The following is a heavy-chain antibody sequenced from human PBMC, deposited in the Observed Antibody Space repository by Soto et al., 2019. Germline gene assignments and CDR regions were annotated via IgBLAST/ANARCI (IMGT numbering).Heavy chain of an antibody. CDR1: GFTFDDYA. D-gene: IGHD3-22*01. CDR2: ISWNSGVI. V-gene: IGHV3-9*01. Sequence: EVQLVESGGGLVQPGRSLRLSCAASGFTFDDYAMHWVRQAPGKGLVWVSTISWNSGVIGYADSVKGGFTISRDNAKNSLFLHMNSLGGEDTAFYYCVKGSMKTASYFYCMDVWGKGTTVTVSS. CDR3: VKGSMKTASYFYCMDV. J-gene: IGHJ6*03.